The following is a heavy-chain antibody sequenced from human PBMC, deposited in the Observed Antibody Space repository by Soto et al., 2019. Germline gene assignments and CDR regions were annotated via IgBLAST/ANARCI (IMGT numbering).Heavy chain of an antibody. Sequence: GGSLRLSCAASGFTFSSYAMSWVRQAPGKGLEWVSAISGSGGSTYYADSVKGRFTISRDNSKNTLYLQMNSLRAEDTAVYYCAKDLDSSGWYNFFDYWGQGTLVTVPQ. CDR2: ISGSGGST. D-gene: IGHD6-19*01. J-gene: IGHJ4*02. CDR1: GFTFSSYA. V-gene: IGHV3-23*01. CDR3: AKDLDSSGWYNFFDY.